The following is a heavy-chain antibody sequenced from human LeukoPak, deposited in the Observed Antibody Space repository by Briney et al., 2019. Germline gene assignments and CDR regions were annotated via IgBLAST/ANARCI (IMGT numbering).Heavy chain of an antibody. CDR1: GFTFSSYA. Sequence: PGGSLRLSCAASGFTFSSYAVSWVRLGPGKGLEWVSAISGSGSSTYYADSVKGRFTISRDNSKNTLYLQMNSLRAEDTAVYYCAKDQVYYYGSGSYYQWGQGTLVTVSS. CDR3: AKDQVYYYGSGSYYQ. CDR2: ISGSGSST. V-gene: IGHV3-23*01. J-gene: IGHJ4*02. D-gene: IGHD3-10*01.